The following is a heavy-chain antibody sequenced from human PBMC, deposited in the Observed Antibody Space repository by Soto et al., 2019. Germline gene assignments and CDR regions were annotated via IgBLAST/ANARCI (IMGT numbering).Heavy chain of an antibody. CDR3: ARVSRGGGWYYGMDV. D-gene: IGHD2-15*01. V-gene: IGHV3-30-3*01. J-gene: IGHJ6*02. CDR1: GFPFISYA. Sequence: QVQLVESGGGVVSLGRPLRLSGAASGFPFISYALHWVAQAPAKGLGWVAVISYDGSNKYYADSVKGRFTISRDNSKNTLYLQMNSLRAEDTAVYYCARVSRGGGWYYGMDVWGQGTTVTVSS. CDR2: ISYDGSNK.